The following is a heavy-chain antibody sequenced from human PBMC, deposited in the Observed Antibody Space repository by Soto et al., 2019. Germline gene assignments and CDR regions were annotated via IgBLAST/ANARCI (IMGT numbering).Heavy chain of an antibody. J-gene: IGHJ4*02. D-gene: IGHD4-17*01. CDR2: INRHGGST. CDR3: ARTPGYYGDFFDY. Sequence: EVQLVESGGGAVRPGGSLRLSCAASGFPFDDYGMSWVRQAPGKGLKWVSGINRHGGSTGYADSVKGRFTISRDNAKNSLHLHMNSLRAEDTAFYYCARTPGYYGDFFDYWGQGTLVTVSA. CDR1: GFPFDDYG. V-gene: IGHV3-20*04.